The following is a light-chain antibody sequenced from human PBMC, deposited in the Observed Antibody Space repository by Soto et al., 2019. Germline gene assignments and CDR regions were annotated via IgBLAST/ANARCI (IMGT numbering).Light chain of an antibody. CDR1: SSDIGGYNY. J-gene: IGLJ2*01. CDR2: DVS. CDR3: SSYTSSSTV. Sequence: QSALTQPASVSGSPGQSITISCTGTSSDIGGYNYVSWYQQHPGQAPKLMIYDVSNRPSGVSNRFSGSKSGNTASLTISGLQAEDDADYYCSSYTSSSTVFGGGTKGTLI. V-gene: IGLV2-14*01.